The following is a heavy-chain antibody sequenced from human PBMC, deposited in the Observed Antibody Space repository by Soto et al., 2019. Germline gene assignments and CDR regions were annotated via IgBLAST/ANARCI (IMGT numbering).Heavy chain of an antibody. CDR2: IGSDGRRD. CDR1: GFTFGRHG. J-gene: IGHJ4*02. D-gene: IGHD4-17*01. Sequence: QVQLVESGGGVVQPGGSLRLTCAASGFTFGRHGMHWVRQAPGKGLEWVAVIGSDGRRDSYADSVKGRFTISRDNGQNTLYLQMHSRRAEDTAVYYCARDDDYGDNGLDYWGQGTLVTVSS. V-gene: IGHV3-33*01. CDR3: ARDDDYGDNGLDY.